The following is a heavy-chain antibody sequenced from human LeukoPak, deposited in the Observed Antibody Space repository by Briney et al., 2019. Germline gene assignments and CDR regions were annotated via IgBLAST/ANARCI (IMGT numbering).Heavy chain of an antibody. CDR1: GFNFNNFA. CDR2: MTGPADTT. Sequence: SGGSLRLSCAASGFNFNNFAMSSVRQAPGKGLEWLSAMTGPADTTYYAESVKGRFTISRDYSKSMVCLQMNSLRVEDTAIYYCAKGAEIDHWGQATLVTVSS. J-gene: IGHJ4*02. V-gene: IGHV3-23*01. CDR3: AKGAEIDH.